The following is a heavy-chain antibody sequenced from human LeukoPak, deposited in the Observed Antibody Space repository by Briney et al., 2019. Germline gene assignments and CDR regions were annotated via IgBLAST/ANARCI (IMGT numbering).Heavy chain of an antibody. V-gene: IGHV1-46*01. CDR1: GYTFTSYY. CDR3: ARDWGLDCSSTSCYSGGYFDY. Sequence: ASVKVSCKTSGYTFTSYYMHWVRQAPGQGLEWMGIINPSGGSTSYAQKFQGRVTMTRDMSTSTVYMELSSLRSEDTAVYYCARDWGLDCSSTSCYSGGYFDYWGQGTLVTVSS. CDR2: INPSGGST. D-gene: IGHD2-2*01. J-gene: IGHJ4*02.